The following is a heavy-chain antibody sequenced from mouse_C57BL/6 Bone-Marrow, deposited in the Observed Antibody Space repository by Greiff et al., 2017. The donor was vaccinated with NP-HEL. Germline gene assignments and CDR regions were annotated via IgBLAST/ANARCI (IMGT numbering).Heavy chain of an antibody. CDR1: GFNIKADY. CDR3: TTGGSSPYAMDY. J-gene: IGHJ4*01. D-gene: IGHD1-1*01. Sequence: EVQLQQSGAELVRPGASVKLSCTVSGFNIKADYMHWVKQRPEQGLEWIGWIDPENGDTEYASKFQGKATITADTSSNTAYLQLSSLTSEDTAVYYCTTGGSSPYAMDYWGRGTSVTVSS. V-gene: IGHV14-4*01. CDR2: IDPENGDT.